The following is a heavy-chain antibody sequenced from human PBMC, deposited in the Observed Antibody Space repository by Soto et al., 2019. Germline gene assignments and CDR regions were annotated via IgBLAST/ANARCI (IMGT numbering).Heavy chain of an antibody. Sequence: QVQLQESGPGLVQPSETLSLTCTVSGDSISSYYWSWIRQPPGKGLEWIAYIYYSGSTNYNPSLKRRATISVDTSKNQFSLKLSSVTSADTAVYYCARTYDNSGPNSGGYGLDTWGQGTMVTVSS. CDR3: ARTYDNSGPNSGGYGLDT. CDR2: IYYSGST. CDR1: GDSISSYY. V-gene: IGHV4-59*01. J-gene: IGHJ3*02. D-gene: IGHD3-22*01.